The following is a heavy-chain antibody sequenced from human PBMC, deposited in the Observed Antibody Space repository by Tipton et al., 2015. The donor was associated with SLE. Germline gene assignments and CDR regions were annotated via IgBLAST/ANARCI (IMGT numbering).Heavy chain of an antibody. J-gene: IGHJ4*02. Sequence: LRLSCTVSGGSISSGSYYWSWIRQPAGKGLEWIGRIYTSGSTNYNPSLKSRVTISVDTSKNQFSLKLSSVTAADTAVYYCVREGIAAAGTPPFDYWGQGTLVTVSS. D-gene: IGHD6-13*01. V-gene: IGHV4-61*02. CDR1: GGSISSGSYY. CDR2: IYTSGST. CDR3: VREGIAAAGTPPFDY.